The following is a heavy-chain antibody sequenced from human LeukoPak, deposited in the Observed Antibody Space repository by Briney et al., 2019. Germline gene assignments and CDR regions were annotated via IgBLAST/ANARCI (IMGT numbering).Heavy chain of an antibody. V-gene: IGHV4-30-4*01. CDR2: IYYSGST. Sequence: SQTLSLTCTVSGGSISSGDYYWSWIRQPPGTGLEWIGYIYYSGSTYYNPSLKSRVTISVDTSKNQFSLKLSSVTAADTAVYYCARVFVVVPAAIGYYYYGMDVWGQGTTVTVSS. J-gene: IGHJ6*02. CDR1: GGSISSGDYY. D-gene: IGHD2-2*01. CDR3: ARVFVVVPAAIGYYYYGMDV.